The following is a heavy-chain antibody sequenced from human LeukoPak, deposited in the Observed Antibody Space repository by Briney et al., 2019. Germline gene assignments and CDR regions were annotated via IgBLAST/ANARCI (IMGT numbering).Heavy chain of an antibody. Sequence: SVKVSCKASGGTFSSYAISWVRQAPGQGLEWMGGIIPIFGTANYAQKFQGRVTITADESTSTAYMELSSLRSEDTAVYYCARVRADGYSYGDYYYYYGMDVWGQGTTVTVSS. CDR2: IIPIFGTA. J-gene: IGHJ6*02. D-gene: IGHD5-18*01. V-gene: IGHV1-69*13. CDR1: GGTFSSYA. CDR3: ARVRADGYSYGDYYYYYGMDV.